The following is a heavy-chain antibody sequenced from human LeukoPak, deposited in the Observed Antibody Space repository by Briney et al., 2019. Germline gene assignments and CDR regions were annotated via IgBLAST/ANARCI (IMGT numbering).Heavy chain of an antibody. Sequence: PGGSLRLSCATSGFTFRDYAMNWVRQAPGKGLEWGGVIRSKDYGGTTEYAASVKGRCTISRDDAKGIAFLQMDSLRSEDTAVYYFTRLGSYYDYWIHCWGQGTLVIVSS. CDR3: TRLGSYYDYWIHC. V-gene: IGHV3-49*04. J-gene: IGHJ4*02. CDR1: GFTFRDYA. CDR2: IRSKDYGGTT. D-gene: IGHD3-3*01.